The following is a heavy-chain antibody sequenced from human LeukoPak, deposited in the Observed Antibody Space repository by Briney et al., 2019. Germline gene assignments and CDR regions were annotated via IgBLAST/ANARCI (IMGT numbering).Heavy chain of an antibody. CDR2: ISYDGSNK. Sequence: PGGSLRLSCAASGFTFSSYAMPWVRQAPGKGLECVAVISYDGSNKYHTDSVKGRFTISRDNSKNTLYLQMNNLRAEDTAVYHCTREVTVTTSSRFDYWGQGTLVTVSS. J-gene: IGHJ4*02. CDR3: TREVTVTTSSRFDY. V-gene: IGHV3-30*04. CDR1: GFTFSSYA. D-gene: IGHD4-17*01.